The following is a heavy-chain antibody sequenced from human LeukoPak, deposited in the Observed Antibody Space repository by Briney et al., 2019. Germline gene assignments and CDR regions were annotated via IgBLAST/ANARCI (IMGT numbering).Heavy chain of an antibody. CDR1: GFTFSSYG. CDR3: ARGGHCGTTSCSNYDGMDV. CDR2: TWYDGSNK. Sequence: PGRSLRLSCAASGFTFSSYGMHWVRQAPGKGLEWVAATWYDGSNKYYADSVKGRFTISRDNSKNTLYLQMNSLRAEDTAVYFCARGGHCGTTSCSNYDGMDVWGQGTTLTVSS. D-gene: IGHD2-2*01. V-gene: IGHV3-33*01. J-gene: IGHJ6*02.